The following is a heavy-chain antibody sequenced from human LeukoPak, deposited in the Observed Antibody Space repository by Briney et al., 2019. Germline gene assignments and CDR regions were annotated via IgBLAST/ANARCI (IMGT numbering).Heavy chain of an antibody. CDR1: GGSISSYY. J-gene: IGHJ4*02. CDR2: IYYSGST. Sequence: PSETLSLTCTVSGGSISSYYWSWIRQPPGKGLEWIGYIYYSGSTNYNPSLKSRVTISVDTSKNQFSLKLSSVTAADTAVYYCARDRAGWYIDYWGQGTLVTVPS. V-gene: IGHV4-59*01. CDR3: ARDRAGWYIDY. D-gene: IGHD6-19*01.